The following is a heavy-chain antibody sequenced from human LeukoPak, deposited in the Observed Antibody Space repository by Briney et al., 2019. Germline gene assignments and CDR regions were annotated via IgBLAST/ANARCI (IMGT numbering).Heavy chain of an antibody. CDR2: INPSGGST. V-gene: IGHV1-46*01. Sequence: GASVKVSCKSSGYTFTNYYMYWVRQAPGQGLEWMGIINPSGGSTSYAQKFQGRVTMTRDTSTSTVYMELSSLRSEGTAAYYCARDSWYSSSAGNFDYWGQGTLVTVSS. D-gene: IGHD6-6*01. CDR3: ARDSWYSSSAGNFDY. J-gene: IGHJ4*02. CDR1: GYTFTNYY.